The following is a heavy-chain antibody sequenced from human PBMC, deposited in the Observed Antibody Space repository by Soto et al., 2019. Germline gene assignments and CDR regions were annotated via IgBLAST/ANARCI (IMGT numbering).Heavy chain of an antibody. V-gene: IGHV4-59*01. D-gene: IGHD3-16*01. CDR3: ARPEWGLGDDFDI. CDR2: IYYSGST. Sequence: SETLSLTCTVSGGSISSYYWSWIRQPPGKGLEWIGYIYYSGSTNYNPSLKSRVTISVDTSKNQFSLKLSSVTAADTAVYYCARPEWGLGDDFDIWGQGTMRTVSS. J-gene: IGHJ3*02. CDR1: GGSISSYY.